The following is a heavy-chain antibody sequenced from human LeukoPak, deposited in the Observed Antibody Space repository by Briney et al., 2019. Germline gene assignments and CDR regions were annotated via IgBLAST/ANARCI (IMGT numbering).Heavy chain of an antibody. J-gene: IGHJ6*03. CDR3: AKCVPYYYYYMDV. CDR1: GFTFSSYG. CDR2: IRYDGSNK. Sequence: PGGSLRLSCAASGFTFSSYGMHWVRQAPGKGLEWVAFIRYDGSNKYYADSVKGRFTISRDNSKNTLYLQMNSLRAEDTAVYYCAKCVPYYYYYMDVWGKGTTVTVSS. V-gene: IGHV3-30*02. D-gene: IGHD6-6*01.